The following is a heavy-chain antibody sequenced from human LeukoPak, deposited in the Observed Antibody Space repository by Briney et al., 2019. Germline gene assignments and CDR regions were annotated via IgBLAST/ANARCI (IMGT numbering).Heavy chain of an antibody. CDR3: ARVSPEYSSSVDY. J-gene: IGHJ4*02. Sequence: SETLSLTCTVSGGSISSGGYYWSWIRQHPGKGLEWIGEINHSGSTNYNPSLKSRVTISVDTSKNQFSLKLSSVTAADTAVYYCARVSPEYSSSVDYWGQGTLVTVSS. D-gene: IGHD6-6*01. CDR1: GGSISSGGYY. CDR2: INHSGST. V-gene: IGHV4-31*03.